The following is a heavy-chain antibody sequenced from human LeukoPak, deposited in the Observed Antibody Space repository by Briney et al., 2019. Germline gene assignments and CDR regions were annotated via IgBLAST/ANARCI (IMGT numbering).Heavy chain of an antibody. V-gene: IGHV3-21*01. CDR1: GFTFSSYS. J-gene: IGHJ4*02. Sequence: GGSLRLSCAASGFTFSSYSMNWVRQAPGKGLEWVSSISSSSSYIYYADSVEGRFTISRDNAKNSLYLQMNSLRAEDTAVYYCAGVNYYDSSGYYHYWGQGTLVTVSS. CDR3: AGVNYYDSSGYYHY. D-gene: IGHD3-22*01. CDR2: ISSSSSYI.